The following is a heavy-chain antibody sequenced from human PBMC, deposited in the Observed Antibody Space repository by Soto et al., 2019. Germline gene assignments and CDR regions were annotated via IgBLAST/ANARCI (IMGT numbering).Heavy chain of an antibody. J-gene: IGHJ6*02. CDR3: AREGLTGTIGLYYYYGMDV. Sequence: QVQLQESGPGLVKPSETLSLTCTDSGGSISSYYRSWILQPPGKGLEWIGYIYFSGSTNYNPSLKSRVTISVDSSKNQFSLKLSSVTAADTAVYYCAREGLTGTIGLYYYYGMDVWGQGTTVTVSS. D-gene: IGHD1-7*01. V-gene: IGHV4-59*01. CDR2: IYFSGST. CDR1: GGSISSYY.